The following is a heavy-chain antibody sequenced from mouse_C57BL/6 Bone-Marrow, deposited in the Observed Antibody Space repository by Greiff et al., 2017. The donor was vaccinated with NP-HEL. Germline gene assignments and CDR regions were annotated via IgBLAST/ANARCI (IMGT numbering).Heavy chain of an antibody. D-gene: IGHD1-1*01. Sequence: VQLQQSGPGLVQPSQSLSITCTVSGFSLTSYGVHWVRQSPGKGLEWLGVIWSGGSTDYNAAFISRLGISKDNSKSQVFFKMNSLQADDTAIYYCARRYYGSTFYAMDYWGQGTSVTVSS. J-gene: IGHJ4*01. CDR2: IWSGGST. V-gene: IGHV2-2*01. CDR3: ARRYYGSTFYAMDY. CDR1: GFSLTSYG.